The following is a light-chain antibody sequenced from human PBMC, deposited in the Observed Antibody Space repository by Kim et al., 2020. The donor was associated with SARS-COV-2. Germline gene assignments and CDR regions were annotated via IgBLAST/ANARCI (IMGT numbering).Light chain of an antibody. CDR2: KDN. CDR1: TLPEKQ. Sequence: SPGQPARITCSGDTLPEKQTYWYQQKSGQAPLLVIYKDNERPSGIPGRFSGSSSGTTVTLTISGVQAEDDADYYCQSEDGSGTYVFGTGTKVTVL. J-gene: IGLJ1*01. CDR3: QSEDGSGTYV. V-gene: IGLV3-25*03.